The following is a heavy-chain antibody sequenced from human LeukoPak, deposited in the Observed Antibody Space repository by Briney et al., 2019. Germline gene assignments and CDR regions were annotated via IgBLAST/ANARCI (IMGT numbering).Heavy chain of an antibody. Sequence: SETLSLTCTVPGGSISSYYWSWIRQPPEKGLEWIGYIYYSGTTNYNPSLKSRVTISIDTSKNQFSLKLNSVTAADTAVYYCARDRSRLFDYWGQGTLVTVSS. CDR1: GGSISSYY. D-gene: IGHD3-16*01. CDR2: IYYSGTT. J-gene: IGHJ4*02. CDR3: ARDRSRLFDY. V-gene: IGHV4-59*01.